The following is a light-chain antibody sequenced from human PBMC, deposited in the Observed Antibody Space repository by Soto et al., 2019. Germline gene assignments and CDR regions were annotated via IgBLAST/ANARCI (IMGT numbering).Light chain of an antibody. J-gene: IGLJ2*01. V-gene: IGLV1-44*01. CDR1: SSNIGSNT. CDR2: ANS. Sequence: QSVLTQPPSASGTPGQGVTISCSGSSSNIGSNTVDWYQHLPGTAPKLLIYANSQRPSGVPDRFSGSKSGTSASLAISGLQSEDEADYYCAAWDDSLNGVVFGGGT. CDR3: AAWDDSLNGVV.